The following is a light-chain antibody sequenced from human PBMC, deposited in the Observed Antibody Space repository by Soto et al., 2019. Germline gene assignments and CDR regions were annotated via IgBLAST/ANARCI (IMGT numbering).Light chain of an antibody. CDR1: QSISSW. V-gene: IGKV1-5*03. CDR2: QAS. CDR3: QQYSAYPWT. Sequence: DIQMTQSPSRLSASVGDRVILTCRASQSISSWLAWYQQKPGRAPKLLIYQASSLESEVPSRFSGSGSGTEFTLIISSLQPDDFATYYCQQYSAYPWTFGQGTQLEIK. J-gene: IGKJ1*01.